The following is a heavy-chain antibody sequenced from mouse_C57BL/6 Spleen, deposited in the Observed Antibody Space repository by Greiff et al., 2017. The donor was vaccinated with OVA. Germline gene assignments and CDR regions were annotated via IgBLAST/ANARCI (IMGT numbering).Heavy chain of an antibody. V-gene: IGHV1-80*01. D-gene: IGHD2-5*01. CDR1: GYAFSSYW. CDR2: IYPGDGDT. CDR3: ARDSNYVGAMDY. J-gene: IGHJ4*01. Sequence: QVQLKESGAELVKPGASVKISCKASGYAFSSYWMNWVKQRPGKGLEWIGQIYPGDGDTNYNGKFKGKATLTADKSSSTAYMQLSSLTSEDSAVYFCARDSNYVGAMDYWGQGTSVTVSS.